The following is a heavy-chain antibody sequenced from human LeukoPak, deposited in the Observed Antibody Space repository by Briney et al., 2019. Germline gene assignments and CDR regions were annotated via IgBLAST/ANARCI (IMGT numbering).Heavy chain of an antibody. CDR3: AKDRNAGTSYFGY. Sequence: GGSLRLSCAASGFTFSSYAMSWVRQAPGKGLEWVSAIRGSGGSTYYADSVKGWSTISRDNSKNTLYLQMNSLRAEDTAVYYCAKDRNAGTSYFGYWGQGTLVTVSS. V-gene: IGHV3-23*01. CDR2: IRGSGGST. CDR1: GFTFSSYA. D-gene: IGHD2-2*01. J-gene: IGHJ4*02.